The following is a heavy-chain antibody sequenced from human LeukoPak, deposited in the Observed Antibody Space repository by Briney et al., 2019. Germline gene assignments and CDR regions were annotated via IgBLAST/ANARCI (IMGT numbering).Heavy chain of an antibody. J-gene: IGHJ4*02. D-gene: IGHD6-19*01. V-gene: IGHV3-21*01. CDR2: ISSTSSYI. CDR1: GFTFSSYS. CDR3: ARASIAVAAGLQY. Sequence: GGSLRLSCAASGFTFSSYSMNWVRQAPGKGLEWVSSISSTSSYIYYADSVKGRFTISRDNAKNSMYLQMNSLRAEDTAVYYCARASIAVAAGLQYWGQGTLVTVSS.